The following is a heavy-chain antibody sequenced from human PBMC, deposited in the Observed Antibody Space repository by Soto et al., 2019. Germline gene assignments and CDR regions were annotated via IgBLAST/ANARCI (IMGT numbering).Heavy chain of an antibody. CDR1: GYSFTSLD. CDR3: ARGVSAGVDY. D-gene: IGHD1-26*01. Sequence: QVQLVQSGAEVREPGASVKVSCKASGYSFTSLDINWVRQTAGQGLEWMGWMEPSTGRTGYAQKFQGRVTMTRDTSINTAYMELIILTSDDTAFYYCARGVSAGVDYWGQGTLVIVSS. J-gene: IGHJ4*02. V-gene: IGHV1-8*01. CDR2: MEPSTGRT.